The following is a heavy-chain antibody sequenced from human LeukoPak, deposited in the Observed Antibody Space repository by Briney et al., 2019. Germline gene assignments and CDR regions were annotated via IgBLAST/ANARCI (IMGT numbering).Heavy chain of an antibody. J-gene: IGHJ4*02. CDR3: ARGPYSSGWPRVY. D-gene: IGHD6-19*01. CDR1: GGSFSGYY. CDR2: INHSGST. Sequence: NPSETLSLTCAVYGGSFSGYYWSWIRQPPGKGLEWIGEINHSGSTNYNPSLKSRVTISVDTSKNQFSLKLSSVTAADTAVYYCARGPYSSGWPRVYWGQGTLVTVSS. V-gene: IGHV4-34*01.